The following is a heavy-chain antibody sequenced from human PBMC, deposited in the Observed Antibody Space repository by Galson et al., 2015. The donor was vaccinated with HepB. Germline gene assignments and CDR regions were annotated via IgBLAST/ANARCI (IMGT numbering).Heavy chain of an antibody. CDR3: AKNSGSNWFVPYHFDS. CDR1: GFTFNNYV. D-gene: IGHD3-10*01. Sequence: SLRLSCAASGFTFNNYVMNWVRQSPGKGLEWVSSISGSGGSTYYGGSVKGRFSISRDSSRNTVFLQMNRLRAEDSALYYCAKNSGSNWFVPYHFDSWGQGTRVTVSS. CDR2: ISGSGGST. J-gene: IGHJ4*02. V-gene: IGHV3-23*01.